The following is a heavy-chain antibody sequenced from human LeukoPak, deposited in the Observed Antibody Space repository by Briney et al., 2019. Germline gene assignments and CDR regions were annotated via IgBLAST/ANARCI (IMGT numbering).Heavy chain of an antibody. CDR1: GGSISSSSYS. D-gene: IGHD6-19*01. CDR2: IYDSGST. CDR3: ARHGAAMAGTGPLFDY. Sequence: PSETLSLTCTVSGGSISSSSYSWGWIRQPPGKGLEWIGTIYDSGSTFCNPSLKSRVSISVDTSKNQLSLKLSSVAAADTAVYYCARHGAAMAGTGPLFDYWGQGTLVTVYS. J-gene: IGHJ4*02. V-gene: IGHV4-39*01.